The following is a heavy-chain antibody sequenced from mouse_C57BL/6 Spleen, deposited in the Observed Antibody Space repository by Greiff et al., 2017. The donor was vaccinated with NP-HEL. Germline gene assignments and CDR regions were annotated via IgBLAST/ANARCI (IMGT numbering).Heavy chain of an antibody. Sequence: EVKLVESGGGLVKPGGSLKLSCAASGFTFSSYAMSWVRQTPEKRLEWVATISDGGSYTYYPDNVKGRFTISRDNAKNNLYLQMSHLKSEDTAMYYCARVAYYSILFDYWGQGTTLTVSS. CDR3: ARVAYYSILFDY. V-gene: IGHV5-4*03. J-gene: IGHJ2*01. CDR2: ISDGGSYT. D-gene: IGHD2-5*01. CDR1: GFTFSSYA.